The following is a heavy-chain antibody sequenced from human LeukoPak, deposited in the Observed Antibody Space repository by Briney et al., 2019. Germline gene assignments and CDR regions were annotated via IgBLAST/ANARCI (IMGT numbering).Heavy chain of an antibody. J-gene: IGHJ6*03. V-gene: IGHV1-18*01. CDR1: GYTFTSYG. D-gene: IGHD6-13*01. Sequence: ASVKVSCKASGYTFTSYGISWVRQAPGQGLEWMGWISAYNGNTNYAQKLQGRVTMTTDTSTSTAYMELRSLRSDDTAVYYCARGRWYSSSFNYYYYMDVWGKGTTVTISS. CDR2: ISAYNGNT. CDR3: ARGRWYSSSFNYYYYMDV.